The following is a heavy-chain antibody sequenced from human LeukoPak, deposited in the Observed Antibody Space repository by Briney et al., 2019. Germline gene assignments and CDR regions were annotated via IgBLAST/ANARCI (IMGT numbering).Heavy chain of an antibody. J-gene: IGHJ6*03. CDR1: GGSFSGYY. Sequence: SETLSLTCAVYGGSFSGYYWSWIRQPPGKGLEWIGEINHSGSTNYNPSLKSRVTISVDTSKNQFSLKLSSVTAADTAVYYCARVVSGRFLGWLWTQYYYYYMDVWGKGTTVTVSS. CDR3: ARVVSGRFLGWLWTQYYYYYMDV. D-gene: IGHD3-3*01. CDR2: INHSGST. V-gene: IGHV4-34*01.